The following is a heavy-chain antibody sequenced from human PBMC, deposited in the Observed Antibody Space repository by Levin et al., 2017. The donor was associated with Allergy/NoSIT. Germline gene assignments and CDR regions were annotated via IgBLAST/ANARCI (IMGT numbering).Heavy chain of an antibody. V-gene: IGHV3-30*18. CDR1: GFTFSSYG. D-gene: IGHD4-17*01. CDR3: AKDGWATTSQTDY. CDR2: ISYDGSNK. Sequence: GESLKISCAASGFTFSSYGMHWVRQAPGKGLEWVAVISYDGSNKYYADSVKGRFTISRDNSKNTLYLQMNSLRAEDTAVYYCAKDGWATTSQTDYWGQGTLVTVSS. J-gene: IGHJ4*02.